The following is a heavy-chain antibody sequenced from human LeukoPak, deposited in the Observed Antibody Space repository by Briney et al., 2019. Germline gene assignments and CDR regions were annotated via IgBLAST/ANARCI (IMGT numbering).Heavy chain of an antibody. Sequence: PGGSLRLSCAASGFTFSSYGMHWVRQAPGKGLEWVAVISYDGSKKYCADSVKGRFTISRDSSKNMLYLQMNSLRVEDTAVYYCAKGFSSGPWDACDIWGQGTMVTVSS. J-gene: IGHJ3*02. D-gene: IGHD3-22*01. CDR3: AKGFSSGPWDACDI. CDR2: ISYDGSKK. CDR1: GFTFSSYG. V-gene: IGHV3-30*18.